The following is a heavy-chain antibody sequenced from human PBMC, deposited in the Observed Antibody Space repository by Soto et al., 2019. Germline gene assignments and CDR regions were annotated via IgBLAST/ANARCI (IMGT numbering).Heavy chain of an antibody. J-gene: IGHJ4*02. CDR1: RGTFSSHA. D-gene: IGHD6-19*01. CDR3: ARDLMIAVAGSVCY. Sequence: GASVKVSCKASRGTFSSHAISSVRQAPGQGLEWMGGIIPIFGTANYAQKLQGRVTMTTDTSTSTAYMELRSLRSDDTAVYYCARDLMIAVAGSVCYWGQGTLVTVSS. V-gene: IGHV1-69*05. CDR2: IIPIFGTA.